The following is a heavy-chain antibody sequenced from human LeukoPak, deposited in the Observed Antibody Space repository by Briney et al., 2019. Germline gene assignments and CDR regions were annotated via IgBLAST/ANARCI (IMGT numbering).Heavy chain of an antibody. D-gene: IGHD2-2*01. Sequence: SETLSLTCTVSGYSVSGGYYWGWIRQPPGKGLEWIGSMYHSGDTYSNPSLKSRVTISVDTSKNQLSLKLSSVTAADTAVYYCARSKAHLSTSWYGTWFDPWGQETLVTVSS. V-gene: IGHV4-38-2*02. CDR1: GYSVSGGYY. CDR2: MYHSGDT. J-gene: IGHJ5*02. CDR3: ARSKAHLSTSWYGTWFDP.